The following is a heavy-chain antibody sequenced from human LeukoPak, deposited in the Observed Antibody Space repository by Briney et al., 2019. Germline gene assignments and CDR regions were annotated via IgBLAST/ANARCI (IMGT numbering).Heavy chain of an antibody. D-gene: IGHD5-18*01. CDR2: ISSNGGST. J-gene: IGHJ4*02. V-gene: IGHV3-64*01. Sequence: GGSLRLSCAASGFTFSSYDMHWVRQAPGKGLEYVSAISSNGGSTYYANSVKGRFTISRDNSKNTLYLQMGSLRAEDMAVYYCAREGQLWSLDYWGQGTLVTVSS. CDR1: GFTFSSYD. CDR3: AREGQLWSLDY.